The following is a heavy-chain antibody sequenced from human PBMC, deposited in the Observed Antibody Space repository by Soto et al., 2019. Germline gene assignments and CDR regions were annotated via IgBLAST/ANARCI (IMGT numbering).Heavy chain of an antibody. D-gene: IGHD6-19*01. CDR2: ITWNGVTT. V-gene: IGHV3-20*04. CDR3: ARDGGVAVAVDAFDF. J-gene: IGHJ3*01. CDR1: GFRFDDFG. Sequence: EEQLVESGGGVVRPGGSLTLSCAASGFRFDDFGMSWVRQAPGKGLEWVSGITWNGVTTGYVKSVKGRFTISRDNAKNSLYLQMGGLRAEDTAIYYCARDGGVAVAVDAFDFWGQGTMVSVSS.